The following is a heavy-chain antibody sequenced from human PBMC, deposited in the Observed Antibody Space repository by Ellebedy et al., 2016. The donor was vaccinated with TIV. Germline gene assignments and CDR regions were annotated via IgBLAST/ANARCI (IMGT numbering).Heavy chain of an antibody. V-gene: IGHV3-48*04. D-gene: IGHD5-18*01. J-gene: IGHJ4*02. CDR3: ARDQTATPHDY. CDR1: GFTFSSYS. CDR2: ISSSSTI. Sequence: GESLKISCAASGFTFSSYSMNWVRQAPGKGLEWVSYISSSSTIYYADSVKGRFTISRDNDKNSLYLQMNSLRAEDTAVYYCARDQTATPHDYWGQGTLVTVSS.